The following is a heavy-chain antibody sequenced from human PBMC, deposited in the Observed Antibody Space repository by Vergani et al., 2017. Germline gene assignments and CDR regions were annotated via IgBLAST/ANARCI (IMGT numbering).Heavy chain of an antibody. Sequence: QVQLVESGGGVVQPGRSLRLSCAASGFTFSSYAMHWVRQAPGKGLEWVAVISYDGSNKYYADSVKGRFTISRDNSKNTLYLQMNSLRAEDTAVYYCARERDSIAVDDYWGQGTLVTVSS. D-gene: IGHD6-19*01. CDR2: ISYDGSNK. CDR3: ARERDSIAVDDY. J-gene: IGHJ4*02. V-gene: IGHV3-30-3*01. CDR1: GFTFSSYA.